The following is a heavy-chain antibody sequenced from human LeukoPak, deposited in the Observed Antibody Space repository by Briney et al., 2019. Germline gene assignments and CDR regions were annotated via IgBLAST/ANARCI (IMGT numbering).Heavy chain of an antibody. D-gene: IGHD1-1*01. Sequence: PSETLSLTCTVSGGSISSSSYYWGWIRQPPGKGLEWIGSIYYSGSTYYNPSLKSRVTISVDTSKNQFSLKLSSVTAADTAVYYCARKRGNWFDPWGQGTLATVSS. CDR1: GGSISSSSYY. V-gene: IGHV4-39*01. J-gene: IGHJ5*02. CDR2: IYYSGST. CDR3: ARKRGNWFDP.